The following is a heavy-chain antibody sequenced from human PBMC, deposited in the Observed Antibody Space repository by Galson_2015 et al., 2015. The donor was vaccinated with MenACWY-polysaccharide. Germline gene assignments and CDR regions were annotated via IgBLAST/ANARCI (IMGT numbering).Heavy chain of an antibody. CDR2: ISGSGGRT. CDR1: GFTFSSYA. Sequence: SLRLSCAASGFTFSSYAMSWVRQAPGKGLEWVSTISGSGGRTYQADSVKGRFTISRDNSKNKLYLQMNSLRAEDTALYYCAKYGIEVAGSLKNHFDYWGQGTLVTVSS. V-gene: IGHV3-23*01. J-gene: IGHJ4*02. D-gene: IGHD6-19*01. CDR3: AKYGIEVAGSLKNHFDY.